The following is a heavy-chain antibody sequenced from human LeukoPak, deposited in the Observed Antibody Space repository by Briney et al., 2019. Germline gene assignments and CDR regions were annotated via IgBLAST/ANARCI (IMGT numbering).Heavy chain of an antibody. V-gene: IGHV3-30*02. CDR2: IRYDGSNK. D-gene: IGHD3-22*01. CDR1: GFTFSSYG. J-gene: IGHJ4*02. Sequence: PGGSLRLSCAASGFTFSSYGMHWVRQAPGKGLEWVAFIRYDGSNKYYADSVKGRFTISRDNSKNTLYLQMNSLRAEDTAVYYCARDPRGPTGYDHSGRDSFDYWGQGTLVTVSS. CDR3: ARDPRGPTGYDHSGRDSFDY.